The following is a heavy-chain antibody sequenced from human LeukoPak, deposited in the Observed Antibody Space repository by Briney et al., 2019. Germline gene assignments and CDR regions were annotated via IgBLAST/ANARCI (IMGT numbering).Heavy chain of an antibody. CDR3: ARVYSSSWPQFN. CDR2: MNPNSSNT. Sequence: ASVKVSCKASGYTFTSYDINWVRQATGQGLEWMGWMNPNSSNTGYAQKFQGRVTMTRNTSISTAYMELSSLRSEDTAVYYCARVYSSSWPQFNWGQGTLVTVSS. D-gene: IGHD6-13*01. J-gene: IGHJ4*02. V-gene: IGHV1-8*01. CDR1: GYTFTSYD.